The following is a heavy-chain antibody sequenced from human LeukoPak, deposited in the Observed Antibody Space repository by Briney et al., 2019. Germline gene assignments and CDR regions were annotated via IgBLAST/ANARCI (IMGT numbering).Heavy chain of an antibody. J-gene: IGHJ4*02. Sequence: SETLSLTCAVYGGSFSGYYWSWIRQPPGKGLEWIGEINHSGSTNYNPSLKSRVTISVDTSKNQFSLKLSSVTAADTAVYYCARRRSSGSDYFDYWGQGTLVTVSS. CDR3: ARRRSSGSDYFDY. CDR1: GGSFSGYY. D-gene: IGHD6-19*01. V-gene: IGHV4-34*01. CDR2: INHSGST.